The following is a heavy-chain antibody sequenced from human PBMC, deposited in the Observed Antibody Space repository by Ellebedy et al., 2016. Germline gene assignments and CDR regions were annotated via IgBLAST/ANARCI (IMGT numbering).Heavy chain of an antibody. J-gene: IGHJ3*02. CDR1: GFTFSNYW. D-gene: IGHD2-2*01. CDR2: IKQDGSEK. V-gene: IGHV3-7*01. Sequence: GESLKISXAASGFTFSNYWMSWVRQAPGKGLEWVANIKQDGSEKYYVDSVKGRFTISRDNAKNSLYLQMNSLRAEDTAVFYCAREDVVPTAEGAFDIWGQGTMVTVSS. CDR3: AREDVVPTAEGAFDI.